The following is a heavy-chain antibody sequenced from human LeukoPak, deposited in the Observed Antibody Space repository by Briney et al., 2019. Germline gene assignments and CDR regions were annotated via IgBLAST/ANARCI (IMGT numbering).Heavy chain of an antibody. V-gene: IGHV3-23*01. CDR1: GLTFSSYA. D-gene: IGHD6-19*01. CDR2: ISGSGGST. CDR3: AKDQGSSGWPYYFDY. J-gene: IGHJ4*02. Sequence: GGSLRLSCAASGLTFSSYAMSWVRQAPGKGLEWVSAISGSGGSTYYADSVKGRFTISRDNSKNTLYLQMNSLRAEDTAVYYCAKDQGSSGWPYYFDYWGQGTLVTVSS.